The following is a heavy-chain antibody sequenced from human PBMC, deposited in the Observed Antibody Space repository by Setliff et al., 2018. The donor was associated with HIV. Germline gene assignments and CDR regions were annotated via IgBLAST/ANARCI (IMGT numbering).Heavy chain of an antibody. D-gene: IGHD1-26*01. CDR3: ARDPPGGSYPYYFDY. J-gene: IGHJ4*02. CDR1: GFTFEDYG. V-gene: IGHV3-20*04. CDR2: INWNGGST. Sequence: PGGSLRLSCAVSGFTFEDYGMSWVRQAPGKGLEWVSGINWNGGSTGYADSVKGRFTISRDNSKNTLYLQMNSLRAEDTAVYYCARDPPGGSYPYYFDYWGQGTMVTVSS.